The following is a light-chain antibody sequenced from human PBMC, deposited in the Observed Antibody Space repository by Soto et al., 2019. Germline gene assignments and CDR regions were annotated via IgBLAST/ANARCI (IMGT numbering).Light chain of an antibody. V-gene: IGKV3-20*01. CDR1: QNGNSNY. Sequence: ESVLTQSPGTLSLSPGERPSLSCRASQNGNSNYLAWYQQNTGQAPRLLIYDASSRATGIPDRFGGSGSGTDFTLHISRLENEEFAMYYCQPYGGSPQTFGRGTKVDIK. CDR2: DAS. J-gene: IGKJ1*01. CDR3: QPYGGSPQT.